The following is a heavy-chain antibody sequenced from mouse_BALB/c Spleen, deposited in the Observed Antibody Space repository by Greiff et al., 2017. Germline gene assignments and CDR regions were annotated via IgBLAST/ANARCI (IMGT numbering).Heavy chain of an antibody. CDR2: INPSTGYT. V-gene: IGHV1-7*01. CDR3: ASNYGSSPWFAY. J-gene: IGHJ3*01. CDR1: GYTFTSYW. D-gene: IGHD1-1*01. Sequence: VHLVESGAELAKPGASVKMSCKASGYTFTSYWMHWVKQRPGQGLEWIGYINPSTGYTEYNQKFKDKATLTADKSSSTAYMQLSSLTSEDSAVYYCASNYGSSPWFAYWGQGTLVTVSA.